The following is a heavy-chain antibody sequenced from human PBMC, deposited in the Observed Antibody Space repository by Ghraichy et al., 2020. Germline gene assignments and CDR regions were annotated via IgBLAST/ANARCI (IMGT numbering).Heavy chain of an antibody. D-gene: IGHD3-10*01. CDR1: GGSVSSGSYY. CDR2: IYYSGST. V-gene: IGHV4-61*01. CDR3: ASFYGSGSAYYYYGMDV. Sequence: SETLSLTCTVSGGSVSSGSYYWSWIRQPPGKGLEWIGYIYYSGSTNYNPSLKSRVTISVDTSKNQFSLKLSSVTAADTAVYYCASFYGSGSAYYYYGMDVWGQGTTVTVSS. J-gene: IGHJ6*02.